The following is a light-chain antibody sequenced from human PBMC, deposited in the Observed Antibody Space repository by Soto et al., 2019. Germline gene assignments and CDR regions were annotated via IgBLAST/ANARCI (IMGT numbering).Light chain of an antibody. CDR3: CSYAGSYTFPVV. CDR1: SSEVGGYNY. J-gene: IGLJ2*01. CDR2: DVS. Sequence: QSALTQPRSVSGSPGQSVTISCTGTSSEVGGYNYVSWYQQHPGKAPKLMIYDVSMRPSGVPDRFSGSKSGNTASLTISGLQSEDEADYYCCSYAGSYTFPVVFGGETKVTVL. V-gene: IGLV2-11*01.